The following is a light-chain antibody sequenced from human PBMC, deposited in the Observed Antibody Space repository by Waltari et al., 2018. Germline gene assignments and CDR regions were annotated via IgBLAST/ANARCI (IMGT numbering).Light chain of an antibody. CDR1: ESVNSD. CDR2: GAS. Sequence: EILLTQSPATLSVSPGERATLSCRASESVNSDLAWYQQKPGQAPRLLVYGASTRATGISARFSGSGSGTELTLTISSLQSEDFAVYSCQQYHSWPLTFGGGTKVEIK. V-gene: IGKV3-15*01. J-gene: IGKJ4*01. CDR3: QQYHSWPLT.